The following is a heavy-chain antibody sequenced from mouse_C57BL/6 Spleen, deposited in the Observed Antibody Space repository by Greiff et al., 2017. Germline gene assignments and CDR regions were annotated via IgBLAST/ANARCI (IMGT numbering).Heavy chain of an antibody. D-gene: IGHD2-1*01. V-gene: IGHV2-9-1*01. CDR1: GFSLTSYA. J-gene: IGHJ4*01. CDR3: ARNGGGGNYVRSAMDY. CDR2: IWTGGGT. Sequence: VNLVESGPGLVAPSQSLSITCTVSGFSLTSYAIRWVRQPPGKGLEWLGVIWTGGGTNYNSALKSRLSISKDNSKSQVFLKMNSLQTDDTARYYCARNGGGGNYVRSAMDYWGQGTSVTVSS.